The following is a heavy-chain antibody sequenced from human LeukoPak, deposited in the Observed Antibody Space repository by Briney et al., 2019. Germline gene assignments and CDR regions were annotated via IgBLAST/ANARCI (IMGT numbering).Heavy chain of an antibody. J-gene: IGHJ6*03. V-gene: IGHV4-39*07. CDR2: IYYSGST. CDR3: ARASYGDLDYYYYYMDV. Sequence: SETLSLTCTVSGGSISSSSYYWGWIRQPPGKGLEWIGSIYYSGSTYYNPSLKSRVTISVDTSKNQFSLKLSSVTAADTAVYYCARASYGDLDYYYYYMDVWGKGTTVTVSS. D-gene: IGHD4-17*01. CDR1: GGSISSSSYY.